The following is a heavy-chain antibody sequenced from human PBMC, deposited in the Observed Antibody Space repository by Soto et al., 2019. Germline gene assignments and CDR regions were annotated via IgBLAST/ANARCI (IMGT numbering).Heavy chain of an antibody. CDR3: APLSVSLSGPYGIHV. Sequence: QLHLQDSGPGLVKPSETLSLTCSVSGYSVSSSDYYWAWIRQPPGKGLEWIGSMFYSGLTYYNPSIKSRVTLSVDTSKNQFSVRLNSVTAADTAVYYCAPLSVSLSGPYGIHVWGQGTTVTVSS. D-gene: IGHD2-15*01. CDR2: MFYSGLT. V-gene: IGHV4-39*01. J-gene: IGHJ6*02. CDR1: GYSVSSSDYY.